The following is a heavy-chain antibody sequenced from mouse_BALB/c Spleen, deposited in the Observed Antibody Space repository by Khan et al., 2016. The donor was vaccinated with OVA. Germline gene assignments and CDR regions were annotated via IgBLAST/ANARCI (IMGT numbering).Heavy chain of an antibody. CDR2: IWSGGST. Sequence: QVQLKQSGPALVQPSQSLSITCTVSGFSLTTYGVHWIRQSPGKGLEWLGVIWSGGSTFFNSAFISRMSISKDHSKSPVFFKMNSLQSNDTAIYFCARRGYDDAMDYWGLGTSFIVSS. CDR3: ARRGYDDAMDY. J-gene: IGHJ4*01. CDR1: GFSLTTYG. V-gene: IGHV2-2*02. D-gene: IGHD2-2*01.